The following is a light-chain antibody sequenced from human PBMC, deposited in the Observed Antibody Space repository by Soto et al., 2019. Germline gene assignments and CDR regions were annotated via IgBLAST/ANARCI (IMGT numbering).Light chain of an antibody. Sequence: EVVLTQSPGTLSLSPGERATLSCRASQSVSSSYLAWYQQKPGQAPRLLIYTASRRAIGIPDRFSGSGSGTDFTLTISRLEPEDSAVYYCQQYSRAPITFGQGTRLEI. V-gene: IGKV3-20*01. CDR1: QSVSSSY. CDR3: QQYSRAPIT. J-gene: IGKJ5*01. CDR2: TAS.